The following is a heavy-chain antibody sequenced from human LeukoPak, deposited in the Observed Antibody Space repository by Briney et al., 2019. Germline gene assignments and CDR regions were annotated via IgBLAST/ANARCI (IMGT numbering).Heavy chain of an antibody. J-gene: IGHJ4*02. Sequence: GRSQRLSCAATGFRFSSYGMHWVRQAPGKGLEWVAAISAEGDIQIYLDSVMGRFTISRDNSKSTLYLQMNSLRIEDTGFYYCTRDMIRGVPDYIDYWGQGTLVTVSS. CDR2: ISAEGDIQ. V-gene: IGHV3-30-3*01. D-gene: IGHD3-10*01. CDR1: GFRFSSYG. CDR3: TRDMIRGVPDYIDY.